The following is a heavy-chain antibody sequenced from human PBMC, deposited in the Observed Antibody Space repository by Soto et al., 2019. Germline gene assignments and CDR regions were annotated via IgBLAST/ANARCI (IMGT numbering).Heavy chain of an antibody. CDR1: GGSISSGDYY. J-gene: IGHJ4*02. CDR2: TYYSGST. Sequence: SETLSLTCTVSGGSISSGDYYWSWIRQPPGKFLEWIGYTYYSGSTYYNPSLKSRVTISVDTSKNQFSLKLSSVTAADTAVYYCASAAYYDSSGYYYLDYWGQGTLVTVSS. CDR3: ASAAYYDSSGYYYLDY. V-gene: IGHV4-30-4*01. D-gene: IGHD3-22*01.